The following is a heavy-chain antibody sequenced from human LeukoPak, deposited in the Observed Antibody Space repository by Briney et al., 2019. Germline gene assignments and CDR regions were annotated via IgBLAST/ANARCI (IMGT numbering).Heavy chain of an antibody. V-gene: IGHV4-61*01. CDR1: GGSVSSGSYY. Sequence: SETLSLTCTVSGGSVSSGSYYWIWIRQPPGKGLEWIGYIYYSGSTNYNPSLKSRVTISVDTSKNQFSLKLSSVTAADTAVYYCARDSPVRHWGQGTLVTVSS. CDR2: IYYSGST. J-gene: IGHJ1*01. CDR3: ARDSPVRH.